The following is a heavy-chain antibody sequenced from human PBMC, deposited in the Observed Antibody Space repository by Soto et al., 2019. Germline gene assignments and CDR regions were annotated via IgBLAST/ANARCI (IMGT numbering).Heavy chain of an antibody. D-gene: IGHD3-16*02. CDR2: ISNNGDTA. J-gene: IGHJ4*02. CDR3: AKSRVFIGAIVTLLDS. CDR1: EFTISSYA. Sequence: PCGPLRHSCATAEFTISSYAMVCVSQNTEKGLEWVASISNNGDTAYYADSVKGRFTISRGNSENTLYLQMNGLRADDTALYFCAKSRVFIGAIVTLLDSWGQGTQVTVSS. V-gene: IGHV3-23*01.